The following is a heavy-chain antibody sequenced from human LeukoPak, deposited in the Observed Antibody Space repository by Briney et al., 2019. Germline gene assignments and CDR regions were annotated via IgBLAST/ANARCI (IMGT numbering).Heavy chain of an antibody. CDR1: GGSISSSSYY. V-gene: IGHV4-39*07. CDR2: IYYSGST. CDR3: ARDGIAAAGRPENWFDP. D-gene: IGHD6-13*01. Sequence: PSETLSLTCTVSGGSISSSSYYWGWIRQPPGKGLEWIGSIYYSGSTYYNPSLKSRVTISVDTSKNQFSLKLSSVTAADTAVYYCARDGIAAAGRPENWFDPWGQGTLVTVSS. J-gene: IGHJ5*02.